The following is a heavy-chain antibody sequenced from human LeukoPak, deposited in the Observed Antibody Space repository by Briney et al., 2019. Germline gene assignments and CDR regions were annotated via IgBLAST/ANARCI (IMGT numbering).Heavy chain of an antibody. CDR2: IYYSGST. D-gene: IGHD1-26*01. J-gene: IGHJ5*02. CDR3: ARANSGSYPRWFDP. CDR1: GVSISSYY. V-gene: IGHV4-59*01. Sequence: SETLSLTCTVSGVSISSYYWSWIRQPPGKGLEWIGYIYYSGSTNYNPSLKSRVTISVDTSKNQFSLKLSSVTAADTAVYYCARANSGSYPRWFDPWGQGTLVTVSS.